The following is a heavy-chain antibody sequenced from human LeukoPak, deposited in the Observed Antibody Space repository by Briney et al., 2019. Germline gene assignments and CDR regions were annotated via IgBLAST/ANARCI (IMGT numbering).Heavy chain of an antibody. V-gene: IGHV3-23*01. Sequence: GGSLTLLFAASGFTFSDYARSWVRQAPGKGLEWVSAISGSGANTYYADSVKGRFTLSRDNSKNTLYLQMNSLGAEDTAVYYCAKPPPAEAHFYNGMYVWGHGTTVTVSS. J-gene: IGHJ6*02. CDR1: GFTFSDYA. CDR2: ISGSGANT. CDR3: AKPPPAEAHFYNGMYV.